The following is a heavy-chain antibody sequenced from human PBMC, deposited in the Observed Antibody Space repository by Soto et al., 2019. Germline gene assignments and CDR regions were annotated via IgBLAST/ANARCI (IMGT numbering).Heavy chain of an antibody. Sequence: GSLRLSCAASGFSLSDHGVNWVRQAPGKGLEWISSVNRGASSLYYAESVKGRFTMSRDDAKNSVYLQMNSLRVEDTAVYYCARQINWRDGGAWGQGTLVTVSS. CDR2: VNRGASSL. CDR1: GFSLSDHG. V-gene: IGHV3-48*01. D-gene: IGHD3-16*01. J-gene: IGHJ5*02. CDR3: ARQINWRDGGA.